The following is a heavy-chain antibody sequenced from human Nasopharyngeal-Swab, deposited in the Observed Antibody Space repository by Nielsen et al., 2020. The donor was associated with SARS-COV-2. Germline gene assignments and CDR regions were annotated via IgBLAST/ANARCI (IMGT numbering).Heavy chain of an antibody. CDR2: VNPNSGDT. J-gene: IGHJ4*02. CDR1: GYTFSDYY. CDR3: VRDDGGVPGIPETGPPGAF. D-gene: IGHD6-13*01. V-gene: IGHV1-2*06. Sequence: ASVKVSCKASGYTFSDYYMHWVRQAPGQGLEWMGRVNPNSGDTIYAQECQGRVTMTGDTSIGTAYMELRRLISDDTAVYYCVRDDGGVPGIPETGPPGAFWGQGTLVTVSS.